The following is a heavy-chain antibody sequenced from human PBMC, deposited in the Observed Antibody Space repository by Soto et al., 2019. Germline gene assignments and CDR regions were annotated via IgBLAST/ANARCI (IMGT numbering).Heavy chain of an antibody. J-gene: IGHJ4*02. CDR3: AKDSEPYSSGWPEY. Sequence: PGGSLRLSCAASGFTFDDYAMHWVRQAPGKGLEWVSGISWNSGSIGYADSVRGRFTISRDNAKNSLYLQMNSLRAEDTALYYCAKDSEPYSSGWPEYWGQGTLVTVSS. CDR2: ISWNSGSI. D-gene: IGHD6-19*01. V-gene: IGHV3-9*01. CDR1: GFTFDDYA.